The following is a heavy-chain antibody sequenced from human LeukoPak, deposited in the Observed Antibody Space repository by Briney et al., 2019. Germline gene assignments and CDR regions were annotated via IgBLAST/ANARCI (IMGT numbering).Heavy chain of an antibody. CDR1: GLTFRNYG. D-gene: IGHD6-6*01. Sequence: PGGSLRLSCAASGLTFRNYGMHWVRQAPGKGLEWVAIISYDGSNKYYADSVRGRFTISKDNSQNTLYLQMNSLRAEDTAVYYCAKGRSSSSMVLDYWGQGTLVTVSS. CDR3: AKGRSSSSMVLDY. J-gene: IGHJ4*02. CDR2: ISYDGSNK. V-gene: IGHV3-30*18.